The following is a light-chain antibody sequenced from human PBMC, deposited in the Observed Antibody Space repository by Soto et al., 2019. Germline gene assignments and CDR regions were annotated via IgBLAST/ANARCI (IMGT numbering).Light chain of an antibody. CDR2: GNS. Sequence: QLVLTQPPSVSGAPGKRVTISSTGSSPNFGAGYDVHWYQQLPGTAPKLLIYGNSNRPSGVPDRFSGSKSGTSASLAITGLQAEDEADYYCQSYDSSLSGSTLYVFGTGTKLTVL. CDR3: QSYDSSLSGSTLYV. CDR1: SPNFGAGYD. V-gene: IGLV1-40*01. J-gene: IGLJ1*01.